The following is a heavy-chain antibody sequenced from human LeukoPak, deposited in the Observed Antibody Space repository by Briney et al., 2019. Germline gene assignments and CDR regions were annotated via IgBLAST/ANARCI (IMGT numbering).Heavy chain of an antibody. V-gene: IGHV3-30*14. CDR2: ISYDGSNK. CDR1: RFTFSSSA. J-gene: IGHJ6*03. CDR3: ARVNTGGNYRAIRDYYYYYMDV. Sequence: PGGSLRLSCAASRFTFSSSAMHWVRQAPGKGLEWVAVISYDGSNKYYTDSVKGRFTISRDNSQNTLYLQMNSLRAEDTAVYFCARVNTGGNYRAIRDYYYYYMDVWGKGTTVTVSS. D-gene: IGHD1-26*01.